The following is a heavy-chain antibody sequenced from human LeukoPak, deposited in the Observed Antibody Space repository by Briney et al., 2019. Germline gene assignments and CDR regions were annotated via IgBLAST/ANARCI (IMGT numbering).Heavy chain of an antibody. Sequence: GESLKISCKGSGYSFTSYRITWVRQMPGKGLECVGKIDPSDSYTNYSPSFQGHVTISADKSINTAYLQWSSLKASDTAIYYCARHLGGYTHFDYWGQGTLVTVSS. CDR2: IDPSDSYT. CDR3: ARHLGGYTHFDY. J-gene: IGHJ4*02. CDR1: GYSFTSYR. V-gene: IGHV5-10-1*01. D-gene: IGHD3-22*01.